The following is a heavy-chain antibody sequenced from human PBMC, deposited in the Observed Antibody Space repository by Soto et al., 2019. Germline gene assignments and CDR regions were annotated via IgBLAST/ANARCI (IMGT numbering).Heavy chain of an antibody. V-gene: IGHV3-48*01. J-gene: IGHJ3*02. CDR1: GFTFSSYS. CDR3: ARSRRCSGGSCYLDAFDI. D-gene: IGHD2-15*01. Sequence: SGGSLRLSCAASGFTFSSYSMNWVRQAPGKGLEWVSYISSSSSTIYYADSVKGRFTISRDNAKNSLYLQMNSLRAEDTAVYYCARSRRCSGGSCYLDAFDIWGQGTIVTVSS. CDR2: ISSSSSTI.